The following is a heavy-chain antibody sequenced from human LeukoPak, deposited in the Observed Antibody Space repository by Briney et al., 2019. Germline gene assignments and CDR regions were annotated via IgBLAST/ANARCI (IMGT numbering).Heavy chain of an antibody. Sequence: SVKVSCKASGYTFIHHYLHWVRQAPGQGLEWMGRIIPILGIANYAQKFQGRVTITADKSTSTAYMELSSLRSEDTAVYYCAREDGSSWSYWGQGTLVTVSS. V-gene: IGHV1-69*04. D-gene: IGHD6-13*01. J-gene: IGHJ4*02. CDR2: IIPILGIA. CDR3: AREDGSSWSY. CDR1: GYTFIHHY.